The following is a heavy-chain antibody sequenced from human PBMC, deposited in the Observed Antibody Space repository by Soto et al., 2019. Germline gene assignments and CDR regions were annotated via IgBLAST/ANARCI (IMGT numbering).Heavy chain of an antibody. CDR2: IKPSGGNT. Sequence: GASVKVSCKASGYTFTSYYIHWVRQAPGQGLEWMGIIKPSGGNTVYAQKFQGRVTLTRDTSTSTAYMELSTLRSDDAAVYFCAIDYYDSGSVDLWGQGTLVTVSS. J-gene: IGHJ5*02. V-gene: IGHV1-46*01. CDR3: AIDYYDSGSVDL. D-gene: IGHD3-10*01. CDR1: GYTFTSYY.